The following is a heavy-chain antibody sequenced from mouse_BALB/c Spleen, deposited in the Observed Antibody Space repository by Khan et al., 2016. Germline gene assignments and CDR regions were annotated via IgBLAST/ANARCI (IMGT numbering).Heavy chain of an antibody. CDR2: LWGDGST. CDR1: GFSLTGFS. CDR3: ASYYDYDGRFAY. V-gene: IGHV2-6-7*01. J-gene: IGHJ3*01. D-gene: IGHD2-4*01. Sequence: QVQLQQSGPGLVAPSQSLSITCTVSGFSLTGFSVNWVRQPPGKALEWLGMLWGDGSTDYNSGLKSRLSFSKDDSKSQVFLKMNSLQTDDTARYFCASYYDYDGRFAYWGQGTLVTVSA.